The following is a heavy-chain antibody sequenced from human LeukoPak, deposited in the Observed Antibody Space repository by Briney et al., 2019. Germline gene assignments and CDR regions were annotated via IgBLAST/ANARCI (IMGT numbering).Heavy chain of an antibody. CDR3: ARQRSSSWYEDY. CDR1: GGSISSYY. J-gene: IGHJ4*02. CDR2: IYYSGST. V-gene: IGHV4-59*08. D-gene: IGHD6-13*01. Sequence: PSETLSLTCTVSGGSISSYYWSWIRQPPGKGLEWIGYIYYSGSTNYNPSLKSRVTISVDTSKNQFSLKLSSVTAADTAVYYCARQRSSSWYEDYWGQGTLVTVSS.